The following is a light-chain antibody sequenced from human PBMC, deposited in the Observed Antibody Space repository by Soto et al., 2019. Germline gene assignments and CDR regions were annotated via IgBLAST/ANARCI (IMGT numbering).Light chain of an antibody. Sequence: QSALTQPASVSGSPGQSITISCTGTSSDVGGYNYVSWYQQHPGKAPKLMIYDVSNRPSGVSNRFSGSKSGNTASLTISGIQAKDESDYYCSSYTSSSTLYVFGTGTQLTVL. CDR2: DVS. CDR3: SSYTSSSTLYV. J-gene: IGLJ1*01. CDR1: SSDVGGYNY. V-gene: IGLV2-14*01.